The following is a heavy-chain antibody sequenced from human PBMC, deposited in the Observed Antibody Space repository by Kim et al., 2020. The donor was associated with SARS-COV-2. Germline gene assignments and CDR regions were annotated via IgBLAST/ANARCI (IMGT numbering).Heavy chain of an antibody. CDR1: GGSFSGYY. D-gene: IGHD3-10*01. CDR3: AVVRGRRYYYYGMDV. Sequence: SETLSLTCAVYGGSFSGYYWSWIRQPPGKGLEWIGEINHSGSTNYNPSLKSRVTISVDTSKNQFSLKLSSVTAADTAVYYCAVVRGRRYYYYGMDVWGQG. CDR2: INHSGST. J-gene: IGHJ6*02. V-gene: IGHV4-34*01.